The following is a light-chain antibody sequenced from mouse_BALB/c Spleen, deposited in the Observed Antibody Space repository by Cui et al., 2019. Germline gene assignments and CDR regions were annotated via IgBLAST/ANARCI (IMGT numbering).Light chain of an antibody. J-gene: IGKJ4*01. CDR3: QQRSSYPFT. CDR1: SSVGY. CDR2: STS. Sequence: QIVLAQSQAIMSASPGKKVTITCTASSSVGYMNWFQQKPGTSPKLWIYSTSNLDSGVPARFSGSGSGTSYSLTISRMEAEDAATYYCQQRSSYPFTFGSGTKLEIK. V-gene: IGKV4-57*01.